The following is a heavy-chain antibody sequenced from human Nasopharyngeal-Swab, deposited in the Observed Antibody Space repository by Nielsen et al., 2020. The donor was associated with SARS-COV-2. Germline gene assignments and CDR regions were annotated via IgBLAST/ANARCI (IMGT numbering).Heavy chain of an antibody. V-gene: IGHV1-18*01. CDR3: ARSYSSSWYDSYYYYYGMDV. Sequence: ASVKVSCKASGYTFTSYGISWVRQAPGQGLEWMGWISAYNGNTNYAQKFQGRVTMTRDTSISTAYMELSRLRSDDTAVYYCARSYSSSWYDSYYYYYGMDVWGQGTTVTVSS. J-gene: IGHJ6*02. D-gene: IGHD6-13*01. CDR2: ISAYNGNT. CDR1: GYTFTSYG.